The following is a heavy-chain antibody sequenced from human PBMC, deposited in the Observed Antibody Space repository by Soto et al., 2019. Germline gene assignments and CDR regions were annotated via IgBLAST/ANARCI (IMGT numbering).Heavy chain of an antibody. CDR2: IYPGDSYT. J-gene: IGHJ6*02. CDR1: GYSFTLYL. V-gene: IGHV5-51*01. D-gene: IGHD6-6*01. CDR3: ARHQQLVPYYYYGMDV. Sequence: GESLNISCTGSGYSFTLYLIGCVRQLPGKGLEWMGIIYPGDSYTRYSPSFQGQVTISADKSISTAYLQWSSLKASDTAMYYCARHQQLVPYYYYGMDVWGQGTTVNVS.